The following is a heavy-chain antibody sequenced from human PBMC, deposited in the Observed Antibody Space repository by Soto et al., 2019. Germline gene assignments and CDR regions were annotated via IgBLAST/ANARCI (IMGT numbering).Heavy chain of an antibody. D-gene: IGHD6-13*01. CDR1: GFTFSSYA. V-gene: IGHV3-23*01. Sequence: HLGGSLRLSCAASGFTFSSYAMSWFRQAPGKGLEWVSAISGSGGSTYYADSVKGRFTISRDNSKNTLYLQMNSLRAEDTAVYYCAKVEAAAGNHWPPDFRQTQRRYYYYYGMDVWGQGTTVTVSS. J-gene: IGHJ6*02. CDR3: AKVEAAAGNHWPPDFRQTQRRYYYYYGMDV. CDR2: ISGSGGST.